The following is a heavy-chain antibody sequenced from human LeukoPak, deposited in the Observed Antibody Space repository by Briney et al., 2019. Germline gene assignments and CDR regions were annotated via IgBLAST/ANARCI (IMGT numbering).Heavy chain of an antibody. CDR2: INPNSAGT. CDR3: ARGGMLKNLVRRAIDF. V-gene: IGHV1-2*02. J-gene: IGHJ4*02. Sequence: ASVKVSCKASGYTFIGYYMHWVRQAPGQGLEWMGWINPNSAGTNYAQKFQGRVTLTRDTSISTAYMALSRLTSDDTAVYYCARGGMLKNLVRRAIDFWGQGTLVTVSS. D-gene: IGHD6-6*01. CDR1: GYTFIGYY.